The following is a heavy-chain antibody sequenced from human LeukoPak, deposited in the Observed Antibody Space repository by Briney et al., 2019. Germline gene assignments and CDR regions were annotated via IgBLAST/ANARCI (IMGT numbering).Heavy chain of an antibody. CDR1: VYTLRNYA. V-gene: IGHV1-18*04. J-gene: IGHJ5*02. CDR3: ARDVVTDYYWWFDP. D-gene: IGHD3-9*01. Sequence: ASVKVSCKASVYTLRNYATIWVRQAPEQGLEWREWISPKSGRGSYANKFQGRVTMTTDTSTSTVYMELTSLTSDDTAVYYCARDVVTDYYWWFDPWGQGTLVTVSS. CDR2: ISPKSGRG.